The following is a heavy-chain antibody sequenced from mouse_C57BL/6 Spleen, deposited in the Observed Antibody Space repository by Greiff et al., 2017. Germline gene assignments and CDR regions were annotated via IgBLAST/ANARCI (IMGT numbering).Heavy chain of an antibody. CDR1: GYTFTDYN. J-gene: IGHJ1*03. D-gene: IGHD1-1*02. CDR3: ARNGYWYFDV. Sequence: EVQLQQSGPELVQPGASVKMSFKASGYTFTDYNMHWVKQSHGTRLEGIGEINPNNGGTSYNQKFKGKATLTVNKSSSTAYMELRSLTSEDSAVYYCARNGYWYFDVWGTGTKVTVSS. V-gene: IGHV1-22*01. CDR2: INPNNGGT.